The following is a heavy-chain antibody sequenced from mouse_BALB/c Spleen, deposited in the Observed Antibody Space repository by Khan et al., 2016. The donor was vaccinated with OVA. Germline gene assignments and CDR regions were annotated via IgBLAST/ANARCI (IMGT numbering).Heavy chain of an antibody. V-gene: IGHV2-9*02. CDR3: ARAFYYGAWFDY. Sequence: QVQLKESGPGLVAPSQTLSITCTVSGFSLTSYGVHWVRQPPGKGLEWLGVIWAGGSTNHNSVLMFRLSISEDNSTRQVFLKLISLQTDDTAMYYCARAFYYGAWFDYWGQGTLVTVSA. J-gene: IGHJ3*01. CDR2: IWAGGST. D-gene: IGHD1-1*01. CDR1: GFSLTSYG.